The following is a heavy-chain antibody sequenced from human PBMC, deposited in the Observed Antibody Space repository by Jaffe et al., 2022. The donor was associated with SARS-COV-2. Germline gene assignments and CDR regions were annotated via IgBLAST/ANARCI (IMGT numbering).Heavy chain of an antibody. CDR3: ARIEMGTTHY. V-gene: IGHV3-7*03. D-gene: IGHD1-26*01. CDR2: INQDGSEN. CDR1: GFAFSSYW. Sequence: EVQLVESGGGLVQPGGSLRLSCAASGFAFSSYWMSWVRQGPGKGLEWVASINQDGSENQYVDSVKGRFTSSRDNARNSLYLQLNNLRVEDTAVYYCARIEMGTTHYWGQGTLVTVSP. J-gene: IGHJ4*02.